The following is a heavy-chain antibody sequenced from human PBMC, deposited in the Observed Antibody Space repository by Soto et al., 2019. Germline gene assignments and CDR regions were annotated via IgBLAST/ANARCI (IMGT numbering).Heavy chain of an antibody. CDR1: GFTVSSYG. V-gene: IGHV3-30*18. J-gene: IGHJ4*02. D-gene: IGHD3-3*01. Sequence: QVQLMESGGGVVQPGRSLRLSCAASGFTVSSYGMHWVRQAPGKGLEWVAVISDGTNKYYADSVKGRFTISRDNFKNTVDVQMNSLGPEDTAVYYCAKGGSWSGHNWGQGTLVTVTS. CDR2: ISDGTNK. CDR3: AKGGSWSGHN.